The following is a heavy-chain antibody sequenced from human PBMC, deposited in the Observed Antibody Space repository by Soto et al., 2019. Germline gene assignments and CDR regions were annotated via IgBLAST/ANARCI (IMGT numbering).Heavy chain of an antibody. D-gene: IGHD2-2*01. J-gene: IGHJ6*02. V-gene: IGHV1-69*13. CDR3: ARSQGSSTSLEIYYYYYYGMDV. CDR2: IIPISGTA. Sequence: SVKVSCKASGYTFTSYGISWVRQAPGQGLEWMGGIIPISGTANYAQKFQGRVTITADESTSTAYMELSSLRSEDTAVYYCARSQGSSTSLEIYYYYYYGMDVWGQGTTVTVSS. CDR1: GYTFTSYG.